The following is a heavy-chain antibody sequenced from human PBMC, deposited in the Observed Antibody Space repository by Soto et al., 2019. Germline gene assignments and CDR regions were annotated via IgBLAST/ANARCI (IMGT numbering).Heavy chain of an antibody. J-gene: IGHJ4*02. Sequence: QVQRVESGGGVVQPGRSLRLSCAASGFTFSTYAMHWVRQAPGKGLEWVAVISYDGSNKYYADSVKGRFTISRDNSKNTLYLQMNSLRAEDTAVYYWARDKSPYSSGWHNRHFDYWGQGTLVTVSS. D-gene: IGHD6-19*01. V-gene: IGHV3-30-3*01. CDR2: ISYDGSNK. CDR3: ARDKSPYSSGWHNRHFDY. CDR1: GFTFSTYA.